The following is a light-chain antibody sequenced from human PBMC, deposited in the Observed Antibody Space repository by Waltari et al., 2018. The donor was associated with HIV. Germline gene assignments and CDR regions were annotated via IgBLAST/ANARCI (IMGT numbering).Light chain of an antibody. V-gene: IGLV3-25*03. CDR2: KDT. J-gene: IGLJ2*01. CDR1: TLSKQY. CDR3: QSSDNSEHMI. Sequence: SSELTQPPSVSVSPGQTARISCSGDTLSKQYDYWYQQKPGQAPVVGIIKDTERPSGIPERFSGSSSGTTGTLTIRGVQAEDEADYYWQSSDNSEHMIFGGGTKLTVL.